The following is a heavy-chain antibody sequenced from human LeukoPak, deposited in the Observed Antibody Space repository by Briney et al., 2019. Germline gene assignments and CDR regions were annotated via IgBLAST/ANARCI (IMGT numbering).Heavy chain of an antibody. V-gene: IGHV3-30*18. D-gene: IGHD6-13*01. Sequence: GRSLRLSCAASGFTFSSYGMHWVRQAPGKGLEWVAVISYDGSNKYYADSVKGRFTISRDNSKNTLYLQMNSLRAEDTAVYYCAKGNPTYSSSWYAFDIWGQGTMVTVSS. J-gene: IGHJ3*02. CDR3: AKGNPTYSSSWYAFDI. CDR2: ISYDGSNK. CDR1: GFTFSSYG.